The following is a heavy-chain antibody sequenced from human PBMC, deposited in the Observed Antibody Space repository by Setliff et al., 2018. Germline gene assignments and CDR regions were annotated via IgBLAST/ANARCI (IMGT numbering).Heavy chain of an antibody. CDR2: VSGGGDTT. D-gene: IGHD2-2*01. Sequence: GGSLRLSCAASGFTFSSYAMRWVRQAPGKGLNWVSAVSGGGDTTFYASSVKGRFTISRDNSKNTVYLQINSLRAEDTALYYCVKAHYCISTSCAFDYWGQGALVTVSS. J-gene: IGHJ4*02. CDR3: VKAHYCISTSCAFDY. V-gene: IGHV3-23*01. CDR1: GFTFSSYA.